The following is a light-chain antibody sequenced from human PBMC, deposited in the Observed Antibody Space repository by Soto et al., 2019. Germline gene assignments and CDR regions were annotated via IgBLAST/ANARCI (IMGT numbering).Light chain of an antibody. Sequence: DIQMTQSPSTLSASVGDRVTMTCRASQSISSWLAWYQQKPGKAPKLLIYDASSLESGVPSRFSGSGSGTEFTLTISSLQPDDFATYYCQQYNSYPGTFGQGTKVEIK. CDR3: QQYNSYPGT. J-gene: IGKJ1*01. CDR2: DAS. V-gene: IGKV1-5*01. CDR1: QSISSW.